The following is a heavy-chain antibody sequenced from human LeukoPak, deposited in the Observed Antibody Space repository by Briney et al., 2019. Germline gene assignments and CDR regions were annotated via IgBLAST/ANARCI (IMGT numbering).Heavy chain of an antibody. D-gene: IGHD2-15*01. J-gene: IGHJ4*02. CDR2: INYSGGT. Sequence: SETLSLTCAVYGVSFSGYSWSWIRQPPGKGREWIGEINYSGGTNYHPSLKSRVTMAVETSKNQFSLKVNSVTAADTAVHYCARGGEMVYCSDGSCSSSRYPFDYWAQGTVVTVPS. V-gene: IGHV4-34*01. CDR1: GVSFSGYS. CDR3: ARGGEMVYCSDGSCSSSRYPFDY.